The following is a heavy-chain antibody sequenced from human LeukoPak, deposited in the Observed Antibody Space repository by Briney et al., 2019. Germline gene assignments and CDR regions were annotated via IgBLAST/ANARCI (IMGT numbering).Heavy chain of an antibody. CDR2: IWYDGSNK. V-gene: IGHV3-33*01. CDR3: ARGVRSGYHLLS. D-gene: IGHD3-3*01. J-gene: IGHJ5*02. CDR1: GFTFSSYG. Sequence: GGSLRLSCAASGFTFSSYGMHWVRQAPGKGLEWVAAIWYDGSNKYYADSVKGRFTISRDNSKNTLYLQMNSLRAEDTAVYYCARGVRSGYHLLSWGQGTLVTVSS.